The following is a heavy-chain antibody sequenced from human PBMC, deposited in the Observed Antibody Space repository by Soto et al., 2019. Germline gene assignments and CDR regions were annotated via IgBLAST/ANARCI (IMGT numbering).Heavy chain of an antibody. CDR1: GGSFSGYY. V-gene: IGHV4-34*01. Sequence: SETLSLTCAVYGGSFSGYYWSWIRQPPGKGLEWIGEINHSGSTNYNPSLKSRVTISVDTSKNQFSLKLSSVTAADTAVYYCARGRMYWHQLLLAPGAFDIWGQGTMVTVSS. J-gene: IGHJ3*02. D-gene: IGHD2-2*01. CDR3: ARGRMYWHQLLLAPGAFDI. CDR2: INHSGST.